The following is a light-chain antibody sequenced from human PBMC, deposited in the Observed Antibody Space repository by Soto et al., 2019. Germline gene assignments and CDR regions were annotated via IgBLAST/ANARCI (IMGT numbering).Light chain of an antibody. Sequence: QSVLTQPPSVSGAPGQRVTISCTGSSSNIGAGYDVHWYQQRPGTAPKLLLFGNINRPSGVPDRFSGSKSGTSACLAITGLEAEDEGDYSWQSYDSARSARYVFGTGT. V-gene: IGLV1-40*01. CDR2: GNI. CDR1: SSNIGAGYD. CDR3: QSYDSARSARYV. J-gene: IGLJ1*01.